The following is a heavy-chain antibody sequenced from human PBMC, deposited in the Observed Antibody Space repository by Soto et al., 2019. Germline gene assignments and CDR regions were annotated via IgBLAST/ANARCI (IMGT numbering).Heavy chain of an antibody. CDR1: GYIFSDNY. CDR2: INPKSGGT. Sequence: GASVKVSCKASGYIFSDNYIHWVRQAPGQGLEWMAWINPKSGGTNYARNFQGRVTLTRDTSISTAYMDLSRLTSDDTAVYYCARAREDSSGWFDYWGQGTLVTVS. D-gene: IGHD6-19*01. V-gene: IGHV1-2*02. J-gene: IGHJ4*02. CDR3: ARAREDSSGWFDY.